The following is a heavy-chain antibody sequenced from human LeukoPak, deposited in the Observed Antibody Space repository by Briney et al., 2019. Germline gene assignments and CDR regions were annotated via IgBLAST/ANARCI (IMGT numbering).Heavy chain of an antibody. CDR3: ARAEHEYGDPGVDY. D-gene: IGHD4-17*01. J-gene: IGHJ4*02. CDR1: GFTFSRYW. CDR2: ISNSGGTI. V-gene: IGHV3-48*01. Sequence: PGGSLRLSCAASGFTFSRYWMSWVRQTPQKGLEWVSFISNSGGTIYYADSVKGRFTISRDNVKNSLYLQMNSLRAEDTAVYYCARAEHEYGDPGVDYWGQGTLVTVSS.